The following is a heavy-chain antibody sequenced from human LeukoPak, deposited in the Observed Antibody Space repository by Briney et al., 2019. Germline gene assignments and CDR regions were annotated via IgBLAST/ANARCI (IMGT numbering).Heavy chain of an antibody. D-gene: IGHD5-18*01. CDR3: ARGPPGRGYSYGRFDY. CDR1: GDSVSTRSYY. Sequence: SVTLSLTFTVSGDSVSTRSYYWGWIRQPPGKGLAWIESMSYSGSTYYNPSLKGRVSISVDTSKNQFSLNLSSVTAADMAVYYCARGPPGRGYSYGRFDYWGQGTLVTVSS. CDR2: MSYSGST. J-gene: IGHJ4*02. V-gene: IGHV4-39*01.